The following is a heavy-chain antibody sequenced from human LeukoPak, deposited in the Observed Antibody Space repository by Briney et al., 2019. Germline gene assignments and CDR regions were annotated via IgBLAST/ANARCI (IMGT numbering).Heavy chain of an antibody. CDR1: GYSFTAYY. J-gene: IGHJ6*03. V-gene: IGHV1-2*02. D-gene: IGHD1-26*01. CDR2: INPNSGGT. CDR3: ARDQTYRSYSNYYCYMDV. Sequence: ASVKVSCKASGYSFTAYYMHWVRQAPGQGLEWMGWINPNSGGTNYAQKFQGRVTMTRDTSISTAYMELSRLRSDDTAVYYCARDQTYRSYSNYYCYMDVWGKGTTVTVSS.